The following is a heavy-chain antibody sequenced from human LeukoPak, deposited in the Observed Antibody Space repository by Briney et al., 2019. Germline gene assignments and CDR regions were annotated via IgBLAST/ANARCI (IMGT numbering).Heavy chain of an antibody. CDR2: IYYSGST. Sequence: SETLSLTCTVSGGSISSGGYYWSWIRQHPGKGLEWIGYIYYSGSTYYNPSLKSRVTISVDTSKNQFSLKLSSVTAADTAVYYCARAPVDYGSGSSPYFDYWGQGTLVTASS. CDR3: ARAPVDYGSGSSPYFDY. V-gene: IGHV4-31*03. CDR1: GGSISSGGYY. J-gene: IGHJ4*02. D-gene: IGHD3-10*01.